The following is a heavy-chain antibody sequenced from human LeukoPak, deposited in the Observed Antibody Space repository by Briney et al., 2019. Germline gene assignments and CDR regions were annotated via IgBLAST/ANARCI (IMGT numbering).Heavy chain of an antibody. Sequence: GGSLRLSCAASGFTFSDHYMSWIRQAPGKGLEWISSIASGANIVYYADSVKGRFTISRDNAKNSLYLQMNSLRAEDTAVYYCARDGIAAADAYYYYYYMDVWGKGTTVTVSS. J-gene: IGHJ6*03. CDR3: ARDGIAAADAYYYYYYMDV. CDR1: GFTFSDHY. V-gene: IGHV3-11*04. D-gene: IGHD6-13*01. CDR2: IASGANIV.